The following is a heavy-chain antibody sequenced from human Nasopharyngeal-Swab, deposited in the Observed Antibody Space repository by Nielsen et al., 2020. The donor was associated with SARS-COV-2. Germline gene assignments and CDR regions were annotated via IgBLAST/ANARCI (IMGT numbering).Heavy chain of an antibody. CDR2: ISGSDYST. D-gene: IGHD5-12*01. V-gene: IGHV3-23*01. Sequence: GESLKISCAASGFTFSSYAMSWVRQAPGKGLEWVSVISGSDYSTKYADSVKGRFTISRDNSKNTVNLQMNSLRAEDTAIYYCAKDRDSGDDSDDYYHYYGMDVWGQGTTVTVSS. CDR3: AKDRDSGDDSDDYYHYYGMDV. CDR1: GFTFSSYA. J-gene: IGHJ6*02.